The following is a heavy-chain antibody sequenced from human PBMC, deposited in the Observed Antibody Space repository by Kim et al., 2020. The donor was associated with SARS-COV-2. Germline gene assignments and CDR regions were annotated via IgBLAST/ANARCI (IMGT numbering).Heavy chain of an antibody. D-gene: IGHD6-19*01. CDR1: GYTFTSYT. CDR2: INAGNGNT. Sequence: ASVKVSCKASGYTFTSYTMHWVRQAPGQRLEWMGWINAGNGNTKYSQNFQDRVTITRDTSASTAYMELSSLRPEDTAVCYCARDRCSGWYGNYYYYMDVWGKGTTVTVSS. CDR3: ARDRCSGWYGNYYYYMDV. V-gene: IGHV1-3*01. J-gene: IGHJ6*03.